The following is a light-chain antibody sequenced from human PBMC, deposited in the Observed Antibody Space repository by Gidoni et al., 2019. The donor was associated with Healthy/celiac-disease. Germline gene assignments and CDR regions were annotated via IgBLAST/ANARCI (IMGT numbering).Light chain of an antibody. J-gene: IGKJ3*01. CDR1: QSVSSSY. V-gene: IGKV3-20*01. Sequence: IVLTQSPGTLSLSPGERATLSCRASQSVSSSYLAWYQQKPGQAPRLLIYGASSRATGIPDRFSGSGSGTDFTLTISRLEPEDFAVYYCQQYGSSPVFGPXTKVDIK. CDR2: GAS. CDR3: QQYGSSPV.